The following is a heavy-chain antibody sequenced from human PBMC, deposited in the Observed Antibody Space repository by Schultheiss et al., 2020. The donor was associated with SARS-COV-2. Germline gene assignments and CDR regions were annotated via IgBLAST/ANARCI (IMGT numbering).Heavy chain of an antibody. CDR3: ARDQYDSSGYLEYYFDY. D-gene: IGHD3-22*01. CDR2: ISSSSSYI. CDR1: GFTFSSYS. J-gene: IGHJ4*02. V-gene: IGHV3-21*01. Sequence: GGSLRLSCAASGFTFSSYSMNWVRQAPGKGLEWVSSISSSSSYIYYADSVKGRFTISRDNSKNTLYLQMNSLRAEDTAVYYCARDQYDSSGYLEYYFDYWGQGTLVTVSS.